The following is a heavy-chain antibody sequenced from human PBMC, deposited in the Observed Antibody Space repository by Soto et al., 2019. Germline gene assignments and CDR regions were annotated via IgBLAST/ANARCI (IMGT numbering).Heavy chain of an antibody. CDR1: GFTFSGSA. CDR2: IRSKANSYAT. J-gene: IGHJ6*02. Sequence: EVQLVESGGGLVQPGGSLKLSCAASGFTFSGSAMHWVRQASGKGLEWVGRIRSKANSYATAYAASVKGRFTISRDDSKNTAYLQMNSLKTEDTAVYYCTSPCSGGSCYSYYYGMDVWGQWTTVTVSS. V-gene: IGHV3-73*02. D-gene: IGHD2-15*01. CDR3: TSPCSGGSCYSYYYGMDV.